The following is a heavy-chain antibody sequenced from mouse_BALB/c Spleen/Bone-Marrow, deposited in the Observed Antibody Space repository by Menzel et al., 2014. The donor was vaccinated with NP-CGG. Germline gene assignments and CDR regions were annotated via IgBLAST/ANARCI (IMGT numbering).Heavy chain of an antibody. CDR2: INPYNDGT. Sequence: LEESGPELVKPGASVKMSCKASGYTFTSYVMHWVKQKPGQGLEWIGNINPYNDGTKYNEKFKGKATLTSDKFSSTAYVELGSLTSEDSAVYYCARSLYGFDWYFDVWGAGTTVTVSS. CDR1: GYTFTSYV. J-gene: IGHJ1*01. CDR3: ARSLYGFDWYFDV. D-gene: IGHD2-2*01. V-gene: IGHV1-14*01.